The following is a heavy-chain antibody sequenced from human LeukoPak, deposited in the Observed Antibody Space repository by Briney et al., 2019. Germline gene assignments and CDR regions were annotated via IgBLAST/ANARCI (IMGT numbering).Heavy chain of an antibody. CDR3: ARGYSSSWYSGTEH. J-gene: IGHJ1*01. Sequence: PSETLSLTCTVSGGSISSYYWSWIRQPPGKGLEWIGYIYYSGSTNYNPSLKSRVTISVDTSKNQFSLKLSSVTAADTAVYYCARGYSSSWYSGTEHWGQGTLVTVSS. CDR2: IYYSGST. D-gene: IGHD6-13*01. CDR1: GGSISSYY. V-gene: IGHV4-59*08.